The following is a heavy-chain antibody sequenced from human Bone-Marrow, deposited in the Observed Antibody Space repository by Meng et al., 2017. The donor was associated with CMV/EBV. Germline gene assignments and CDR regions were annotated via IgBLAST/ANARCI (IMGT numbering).Heavy chain of an antibody. Sequence: SETLSLTRTASGGSVSSGSYYWSWIRQPPGKGLEWIGYIYYSGSTNYNPSLKSRVTISVDTSKNQFSLKLSSVTAADTAVYYCARLPVTTRYYYYGMDVWGQGTTVTVSS. D-gene: IGHD4-11*01. CDR3: ARLPVTTRYYYYGMDV. CDR2: IYYSGST. J-gene: IGHJ6*02. V-gene: IGHV4-61*01. CDR1: GGSVSSGSYY.